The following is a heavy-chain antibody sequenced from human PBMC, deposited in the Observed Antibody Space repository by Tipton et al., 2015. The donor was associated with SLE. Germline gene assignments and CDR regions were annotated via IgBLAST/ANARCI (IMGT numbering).Heavy chain of an antibody. CDR1: GGSISIYY. Sequence: TLSLTCTVSGGSISIYYWNWIRQAPGKGLEWIGYIYNSGSTNYNPSLKSRVTISVDTSKNQFSLKLRSVTAADTAVYYCARDMLAYCGGDCYSAGYYYMDVWGKGTTVTVSS. CDR2: IYNSGST. CDR3: ARDMLAYCGGDCYSAGYYYMDV. J-gene: IGHJ6*03. V-gene: IGHV4-59*01. D-gene: IGHD2-21*01.